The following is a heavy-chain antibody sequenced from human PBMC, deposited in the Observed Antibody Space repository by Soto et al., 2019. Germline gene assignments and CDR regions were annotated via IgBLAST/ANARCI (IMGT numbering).Heavy chain of an antibody. J-gene: IGHJ6*02. Sequence: ASVKVSCKSSGYSFTDYHIHWVRQAPGQGLEWLGRINPKSGGTSTAQKFQGWVTMTRDRSISTVYMELTRLRSDDTAVYFCARGHSTDCSNGVCSFFYNHEMDVWGQGTTVTVSS. CDR3: ARGHSTDCSNGVCSFFYNHEMDV. CDR1: GYSFTDYH. CDR2: INPKSGGT. V-gene: IGHV1-2*04. D-gene: IGHD2-8*01.